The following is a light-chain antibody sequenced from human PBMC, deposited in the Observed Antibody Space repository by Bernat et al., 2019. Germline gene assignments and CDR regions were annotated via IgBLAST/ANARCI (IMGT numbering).Light chain of an antibody. J-gene: IGKJ1*01. CDR2: KAS. V-gene: IGKV1-5*03. CDR3: QQYDTYPWT. CDR1: QSVNDW. Sequence: DIQMTQSPSPLSASVGDRVTVTCRASQSVNDWLAWYQQKPGKAPKLLLYKASRLETEVPPRFSGSGSGTEFTLTISSLQPDDFATYYCQQYDTYPWTFGQGTTVEIK.